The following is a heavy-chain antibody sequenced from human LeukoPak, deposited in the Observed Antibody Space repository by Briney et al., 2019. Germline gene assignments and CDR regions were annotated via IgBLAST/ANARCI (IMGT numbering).Heavy chain of an antibody. CDR3: ARVIEGDSSGYYVDY. Sequence: SETLSLTCAVYGGSFSGYYWSWIRQPPGKGLEWIGEINHSGSTNYNPSLKSRVTISVDTSKNQFSLKLSSVTAADTAVYYCARVIEGDSSGYYVDYWGQGTLVTVSS. D-gene: IGHD3-22*01. CDR2: INHSGST. J-gene: IGHJ4*02. V-gene: IGHV4-34*01. CDR1: GGSFSGYY.